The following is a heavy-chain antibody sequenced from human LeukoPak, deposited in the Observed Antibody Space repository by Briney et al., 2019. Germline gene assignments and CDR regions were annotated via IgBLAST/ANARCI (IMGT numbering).Heavy chain of an antibody. D-gene: IGHD3-3*01. Sequence: ASVKVSCKASGYTFTSYYMHWVRQAPGQGLEWMGWINPNSGGTNYAQKFQGRVTMTRDTSISTAYMELSRLRSDDTAVYYCARVASIFGVVRDHFDYWGQGTLVTVSS. CDR2: INPNSGGT. CDR1: GYTFTSYY. CDR3: ARVASIFGVVRDHFDY. V-gene: IGHV1-2*02. J-gene: IGHJ4*02.